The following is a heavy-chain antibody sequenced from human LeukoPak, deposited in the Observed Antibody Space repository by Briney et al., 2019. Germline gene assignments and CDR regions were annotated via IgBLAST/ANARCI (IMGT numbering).Heavy chain of an antibody. D-gene: IGHD3-22*01. CDR1: GFTFSSYE. CDR2: ISSSGSTI. CDR3: ARVAYYYDSSGYYTVGHIDY. J-gene: IGHJ4*02. Sequence: GGSLRLSCAASGFTFSSYEMNWVRQAPGKGLEWVSYISSSGSTIYYADSVKGRFTISRDNAKNSLYLQMNSLRAEDTAVYYCARVAYYYDSSGYYTVGHIDYWGQGTLVTVSS. V-gene: IGHV3-48*03.